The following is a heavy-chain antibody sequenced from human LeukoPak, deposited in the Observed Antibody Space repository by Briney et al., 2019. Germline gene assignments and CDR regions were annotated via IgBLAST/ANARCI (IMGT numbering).Heavy chain of an antibody. Sequence: GASGKVSCQASRYTFVNYGIIWVRPAPGQGLEWMGWISAYNGNTNYAQKVQGRVTMTTETATSTAYMELRRLRSDDTAVYYCARGELNVEFTYYFYFYMDVWGKGTTVTVSS. CDR1: RYTFVNYG. J-gene: IGHJ6*03. CDR3: ARGELNVEFTYYFYFYMDV. CDR2: ISAYNGNT. V-gene: IGHV1-18*01. D-gene: IGHD1-7*01.